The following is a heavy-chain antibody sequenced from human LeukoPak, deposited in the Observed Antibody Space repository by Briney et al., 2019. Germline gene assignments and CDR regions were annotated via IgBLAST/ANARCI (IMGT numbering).Heavy chain of an antibody. J-gene: IGHJ4*02. CDR3: ARGTLDN. D-gene: IGHD3/OR15-3a*01. V-gene: IGHV3-53*01. CDR1: GFSVSTSY. CDR2: IYSDGST. Sequence: PGGSLRLSCAASGFSVSTSYINWVRQAPGKGLEWVSVIYSDGSTKYADSVKARFTISRDNSKNTVYLQMKSLRVEDMAVYYCARGTLDNWGQGTLVTVSS.